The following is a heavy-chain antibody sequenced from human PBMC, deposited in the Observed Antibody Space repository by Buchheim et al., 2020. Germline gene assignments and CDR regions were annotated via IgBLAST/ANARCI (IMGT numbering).Heavy chain of an antibody. D-gene: IGHD3-9*01. V-gene: IGHV3-23*01. CDR2: ISGSGGST. J-gene: IGHJ4*02. Sequence: EVQVLESGGGFVQPGGSLRLSCAASGFTFSSYALSWVRQAPGKGLEWVSAISGSGGSTYYADSVKGRFTISRDNAKNTLYLQMNSLRAEDTAVYYCAKASYYDFLTGYPYYFDHWGQGTL. CDR1: GFTFSSYA. CDR3: AKASYYDFLTGYPYYFDH.